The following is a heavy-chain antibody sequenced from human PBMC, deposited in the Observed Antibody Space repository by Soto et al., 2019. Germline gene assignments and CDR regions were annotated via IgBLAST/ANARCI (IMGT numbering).Heavy chain of an antibody. CDR3: ARGGRDIFGFPESPN. D-gene: IGHD3-3*01. J-gene: IGHJ4*02. Sequence: ASVKVSCKASGYTFTSYDINWVRQATGQGLEWMGWMNPNSGNTGYAQKFQGRVTMTRNTSISTAYMELSSLRSEDAAVYYCARGGRDIFGFPESPNWGQGTLVTVSS. CDR1: GYTFTSYD. V-gene: IGHV1-8*01. CDR2: MNPNSGNT.